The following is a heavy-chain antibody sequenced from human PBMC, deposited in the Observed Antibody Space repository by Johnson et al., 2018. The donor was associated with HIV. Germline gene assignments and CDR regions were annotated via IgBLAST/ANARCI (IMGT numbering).Heavy chain of an antibody. J-gene: IGHJ3*02. V-gene: IGHV3-30*02. Sequence: QVQLVESGGVVVGVVVQSGGSLRPSCAASGFTFSSYGMHWVRQAPGKGLEWVAFIRYDGSKKDYADSVKGRLTISRDNSKNTLHLQMNSLRAEDTAVYYCAKCIWGSSLIDAFDIWGQGTMVTVSS. CDR3: AKCIWGSSLIDAFDI. D-gene: IGHD6-13*01. CDR1: GFTFSSYG. CDR2: IRYDGSKK.